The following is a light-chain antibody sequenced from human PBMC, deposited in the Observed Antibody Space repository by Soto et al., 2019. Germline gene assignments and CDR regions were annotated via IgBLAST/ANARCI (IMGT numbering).Light chain of an antibody. Sequence: QSVPTQPPSASGTPGQRVTISCSGSSSNIGSNTVNWYQQLPGTAPKLLIYSNNQRPSGVPDRFSGSKSGTSASLAISGLQSEDEADYYCAAWDDSLNGPGYVFGTGTKVTVL. CDR2: SNN. V-gene: IGLV1-44*01. J-gene: IGLJ1*01. CDR3: AAWDDSLNGPGYV. CDR1: SSNIGSNT.